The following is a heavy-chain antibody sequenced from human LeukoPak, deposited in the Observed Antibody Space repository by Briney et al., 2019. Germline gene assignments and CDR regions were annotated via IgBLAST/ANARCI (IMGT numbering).Heavy chain of an antibody. D-gene: IGHD1-26*01. Sequence: SETLSLTCAVYGGSFSGYYWSWIRQPPGKGLEWIGEINHSGSTNYNPSLKSRVTISVDTSKNQFSLKLSSVTAADTAVYYCAREVGPTSVDYWGQGTLVTVSS. CDR1: GGSFSGYY. CDR3: AREVGPTSVDY. V-gene: IGHV4-34*01. J-gene: IGHJ4*02. CDR2: INHSGST.